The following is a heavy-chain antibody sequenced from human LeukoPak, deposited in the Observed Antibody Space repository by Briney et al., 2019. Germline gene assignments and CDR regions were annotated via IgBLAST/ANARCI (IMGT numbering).Heavy chain of an antibody. V-gene: IGHV4-31*03. D-gene: IGHD4-17*01. CDR2: IYYSGST. CDR3: ARDPYGSYWYFDL. CDR1: GGSISSGGYY. J-gene: IGHJ2*01. Sequence: SETLSLTCTVSGGSISSGGYYWSWIRQHPGKGLEWIGYIYYSGSTYYNPSLKSRVTISVDTSKNQFSLKLSSVTAADTAVYYCARDPYGSYWYFDLWGRGTLVTVSS.